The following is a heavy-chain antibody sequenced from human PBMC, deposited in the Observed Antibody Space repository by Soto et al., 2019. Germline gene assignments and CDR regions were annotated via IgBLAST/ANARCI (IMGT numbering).Heavy chain of an antibody. J-gene: IGHJ5*02. Sequence: QVQLVQSGAEVKKPGSSVKVSCKASGGTFSSYAISWVRQAPGQGLEWVGGIIPIFGTANYAQKFQGRVTITADEATSTAFMELGSLRSEDTAGYYCAGTSPGIAAAGRDPWGQGTLVTVSS. CDR3: AGTSPGIAAAGRDP. CDR1: GGTFSSYA. D-gene: IGHD6-13*01. CDR2: IIPIFGTA. V-gene: IGHV1-69*12.